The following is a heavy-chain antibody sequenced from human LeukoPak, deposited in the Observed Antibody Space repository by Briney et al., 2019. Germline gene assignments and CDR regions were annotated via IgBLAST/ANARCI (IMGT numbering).Heavy chain of an antibody. Sequence: PTASVKVSCKASGYAFTSYYMHWVRQAPGQGLEWMGRINPNSGGTNYAQKFQGRVTMTRDTSISTAYMELSRLRSDDTAVYYCARDRFEAAHFDYWGQGTLVTVSS. CDR1: GYAFTSYY. D-gene: IGHD6-13*01. CDR3: ARDRFEAAHFDY. V-gene: IGHV1-2*06. J-gene: IGHJ4*02. CDR2: INPNSGGT.